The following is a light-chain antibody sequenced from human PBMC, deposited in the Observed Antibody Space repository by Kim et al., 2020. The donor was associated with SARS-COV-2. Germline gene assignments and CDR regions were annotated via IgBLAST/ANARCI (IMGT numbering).Light chain of an antibody. Sequence: GDRVTITCRASQDISNYLAWFPLKPGKAPKLLIYAASALQPGVPSRFSGSGSGTDFTLTVTSLQPEDVATYYCQKCDSAPWTFGQGTKVDIK. CDR3: QKCDSAPWT. J-gene: IGKJ1*01. V-gene: IGKV1-27*01. CDR1: QDISNY. CDR2: AAS.